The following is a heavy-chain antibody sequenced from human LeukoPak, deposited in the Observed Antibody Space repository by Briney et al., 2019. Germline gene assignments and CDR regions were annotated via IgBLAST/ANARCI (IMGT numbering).Heavy chain of an antibody. CDR1: GVSISSGGYS. J-gene: IGHJ5*02. Sequence: SQTLSLTCAVSGVSISSGGYSWSWIRQPPGKGLEWIGYIYHSGSTYYNPSLKSRVTISVDRSKNQFSLKLSSVTAADTAVYYCARGEVSSGSYSLDPWGQGTLVTVSS. V-gene: IGHV4-30-2*01. D-gene: IGHD3-10*01. CDR3: ARGEVSSGSYSLDP. CDR2: IYHSGST.